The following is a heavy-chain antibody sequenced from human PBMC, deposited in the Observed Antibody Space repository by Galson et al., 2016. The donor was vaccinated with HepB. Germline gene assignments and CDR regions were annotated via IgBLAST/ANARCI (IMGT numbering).Heavy chain of an antibody. Sequence: SVKVSCKASGDTFNNFALNWVRQAPGHGLEWLGGIIPIFGKTNYAQKFQGRVTITADQSTRTVYMEVSSLRSDDTALYYCARGTINWSHFDFWGPGTPVTVSS. V-gene: IGHV1-69*13. CDR3: ARGTINWSHFDF. J-gene: IGHJ4*02. CDR1: GDTFNNFA. D-gene: IGHD1-1*01. CDR2: IIPIFGKT.